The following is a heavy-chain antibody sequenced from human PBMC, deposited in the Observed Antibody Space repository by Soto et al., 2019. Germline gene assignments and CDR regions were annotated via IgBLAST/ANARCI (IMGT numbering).Heavy chain of an antibody. Sequence: EVQLVEAGGGLVQPGGSLRLSCASSGFTVSSNYMSWVRQAPGKGLEWVSVIYSGGSTYYADSVKGRFTISRHNSKNTLYLQMNSLSAEDTAVYYCARHYGDYRGNFDYRGQGTLDTVS. CDR2: IYSGGST. D-gene: IGHD4-17*01. V-gene: IGHV3-53*04. CDR3: ARHYGDYRGNFDY. J-gene: IGHJ4*02. CDR1: GFTVSSNY.